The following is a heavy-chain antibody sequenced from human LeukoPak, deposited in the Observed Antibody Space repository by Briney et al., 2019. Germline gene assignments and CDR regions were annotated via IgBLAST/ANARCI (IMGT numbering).Heavy chain of an antibody. V-gene: IGHV3-7*01. Sequence: GGSLRLSCTPSGLSFGDYGMSWVRQAPGKGLEWVANINQDESDKYYVDSVKGRFTISRDNAKNSLYLQMNSLRAEDTAVYYCASSRVSYGLDIWGQGTMVTVSS. CDR1: GLSFGDYG. CDR2: INQDESDK. D-gene: IGHD3-10*01. J-gene: IGHJ3*02. CDR3: ASSRVSYGLDI.